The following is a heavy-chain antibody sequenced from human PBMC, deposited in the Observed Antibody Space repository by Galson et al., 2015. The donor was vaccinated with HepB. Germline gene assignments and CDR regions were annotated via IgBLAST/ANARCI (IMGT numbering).Heavy chain of an antibody. V-gene: IGHV1-46*01. D-gene: IGHD3-3*01. Sequence: SVKVSCKASGYTFTSYHMHWVRQAPGQGLEWMGIINPSGGSTSYAQKFQGRVTMTRDTSTSAVYMELSSLRSEDTAVYYCARDHYDFWSASYMDVWGKGTTVTVSS. J-gene: IGHJ6*03. CDR1: GYTFTSYH. CDR2: INPSGGST. CDR3: ARDHYDFWSASYMDV.